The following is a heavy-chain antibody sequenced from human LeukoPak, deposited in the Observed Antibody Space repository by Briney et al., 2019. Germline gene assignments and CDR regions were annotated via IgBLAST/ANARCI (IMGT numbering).Heavy chain of an antibody. J-gene: IGHJ4*02. Sequence: ASVKVSCKASGYTFTGYYMHWVRQAPGQGLEWMGWINPNSGGTNYAQKFQGRVTMTRDTSISTAYMELSRLRSDDTAVYYCARADIVGATPGPFDYWGQGTLVTVSS. D-gene: IGHD1-26*01. V-gene: IGHV1-2*02. CDR3: ARADIVGATPGPFDY. CDR2: INPNSGGT. CDR1: GYTFTGYY.